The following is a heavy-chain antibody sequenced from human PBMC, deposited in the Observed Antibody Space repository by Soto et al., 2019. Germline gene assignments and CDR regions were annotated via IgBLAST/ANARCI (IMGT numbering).Heavy chain of an antibody. J-gene: IGHJ4*02. CDR1: GGSISSSRYY. CDR2: ISYSGST. Sequence: PSETLSLTCTVSGGSISSSRYYWGWIRQPPGKGLEWIGYISYSGSTSYNPSLKSRVTISVDTSNNQFSLKLNSVTAADTAVYYCATLDYWSQGTLVTVSS. V-gene: IGHV4-39*07. CDR3: ATLDY.